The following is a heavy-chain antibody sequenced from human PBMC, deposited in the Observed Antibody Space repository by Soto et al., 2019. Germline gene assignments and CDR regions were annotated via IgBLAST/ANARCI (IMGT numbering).Heavy chain of an antibody. Sequence: GASVKVSCKASGYTFTSYAMHWVRQAPGQRLEWMGWINAGNGNTKYSQKFQGRVTITRDTSASTAYVELSSLRSEDTAVYYCARVFIFGVVITHTLDYCGQGTLVTVSS. CDR1: GYTFTSYA. CDR2: INAGNGNT. D-gene: IGHD3-3*01. J-gene: IGHJ4*02. CDR3: ARVFIFGVVITHTLDY. V-gene: IGHV1-3*01.